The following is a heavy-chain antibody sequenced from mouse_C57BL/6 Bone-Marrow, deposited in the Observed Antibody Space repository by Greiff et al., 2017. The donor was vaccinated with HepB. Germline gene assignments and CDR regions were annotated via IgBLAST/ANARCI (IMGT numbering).Heavy chain of an antibody. J-gene: IGHJ2*01. D-gene: IGHD1-1*01. V-gene: IGHV1-9*01. CDR3: ARGPSSSPDY. Sequence: QVQLLQSGAGLMKPGASVKLSCEASGYTFTGYWIEWVRQRPGNGLEWVGEILPGGGSTNYNENVKGRATITADTATNTAYMQLSSLTTEDSAMYYCARGPSSSPDYWGQGTTLTVSS. CDR2: ILPGGGST. CDR1: GYTFTGYW.